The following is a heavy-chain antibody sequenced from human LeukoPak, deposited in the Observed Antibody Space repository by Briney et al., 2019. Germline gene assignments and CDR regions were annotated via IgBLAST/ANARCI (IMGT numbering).Heavy chain of an antibody. D-gene: IGHD3-10*01. CDR1: GFTFSSYW. V-gene: IGHV3-7*01. CDR3: ARDYYYGSGSYYNEGYYFDY. CDR2: IKQDGSEK. J-gene: IGHJ4*02. Sequence: PGGSLRLSCAASGFTFSSYWMSWVRQAPGKGLEWVANIKQDGSEKYYGDSVKGRFTISRDNAKNSLYLQMNSLRAEDTAVYYCARDYYYGSGSYYNEGYYFDYWGQGTLVTVSS.